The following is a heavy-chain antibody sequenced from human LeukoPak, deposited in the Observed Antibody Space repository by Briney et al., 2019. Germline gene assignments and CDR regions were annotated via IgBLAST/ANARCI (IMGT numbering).Heavy chain of an antibody. CDR2: ISSSGENT. J-gene: IGHJ4*02. CDR1: GFTFSSYA. V-gene: IGHV3-23*01. Sequence: GGSLRLSCAASGFTFSSYAMNWVRQAPGKGLDWVSSISSSGENTYYADSVKGRFTISRDNSKNTLYLQMDSLRAEDTALYYCAKDVVISHIATVGAFDSWGQGTLVTVSS. D-gene: IGHD6-13*01. CDR3: AKDVVISHIATVGAFDS.